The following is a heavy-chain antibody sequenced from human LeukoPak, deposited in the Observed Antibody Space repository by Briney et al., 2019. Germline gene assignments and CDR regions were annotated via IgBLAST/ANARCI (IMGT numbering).Heavy chain of an antibody. Sequence: SETLSLTCAVYGGSFSGYYWSWIRQPPGKGLEWIGEINHSGSTNYNPSLKGRVTISVDTSKNQFSLKLSSVTAADTAVYYCARGVLEWLLYGSDIPTWFDPWGQGTLVTVSS. J-gene: IGHJ5*02. CDR1: GGSFSGYY. V-gene: IGHV4-34*01. CDR3: ARGVLEWLLYGSDIPTWFDP. D-gene: IGHD3-3*01. CDR2: INHSGST.